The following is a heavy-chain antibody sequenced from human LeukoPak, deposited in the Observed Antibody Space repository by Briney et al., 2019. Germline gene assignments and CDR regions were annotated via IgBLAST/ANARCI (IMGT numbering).Heavy chain of an antibody. V-gene: IGHV3-11*01. CDR3: ARAWNSSSHIYYFDY. CDR2: ISSSGSTI. CDR1: GFTFSDYY. J-gene: IGHJ4*02. Sequence: GGSLRLSCAASGFTFSDYYMSWIRQAPGKALEWVSYISSSGSTIYYADSVKGRFTISRDNAKNSLYLQMNSLRAEDTAVYYCARAWNSSSHIYYFDYWGQGTLVTVSS. D-gene: IGHD6-13*01.